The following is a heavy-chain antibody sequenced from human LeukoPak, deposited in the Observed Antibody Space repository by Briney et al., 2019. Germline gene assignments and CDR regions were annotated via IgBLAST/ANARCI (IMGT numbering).Heavy chain of an antibody. CDR3: ARVSPYGDFDY. CDR2: IYYSGST. J-gene: IGHJ4*02. V-gene: IGHV4-59*01. CDR1: GGSFSGYY. Sequence: SETLSLTCAVYGGSFSGYYWSWIRQPPGKGLEWIGYIYYSGSTNYNPSLKSRVTISVDTSKNQFSLKLSSVTAADTAVYYCARVSPYGDFDYWGQGTLVTVSS. D-gene: IGHD4-17*01.